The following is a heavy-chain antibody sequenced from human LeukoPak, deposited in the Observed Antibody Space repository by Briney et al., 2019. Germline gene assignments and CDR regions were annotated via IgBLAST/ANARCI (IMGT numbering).Heavy chain of an antibody. J-gene: IGHJ3*02. V-gene: IGHV3-48*03. Sequence: GGSLRLSCAASGFTFSSYEMNWVRQAPGKGLEWVSYISSSGSTIYYADSVKCRFTISRDNAKNSLYLQMNSLRAEDTAVYYCATSYSGRLTGIGAFDIWGQGTMVTVSS. D-gene: IGHD1-26*01. CDR2: ISSSGSTI. CDR3: ATSYSGRLTGIGAFDI. CDR1: GFTFSSYE.